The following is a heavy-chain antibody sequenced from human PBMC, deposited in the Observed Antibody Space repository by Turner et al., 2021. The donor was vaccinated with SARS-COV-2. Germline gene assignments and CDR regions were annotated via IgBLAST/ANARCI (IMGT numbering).Heavy chain of an antibody. J-gene: IGHJ4*02. D-gene: IGHD5-18*01. V-gene: IGHV1-2*02. CDR2: INHNSGGT. Sequence: QVQLVQSGAEVKKPGASVKVSCYASANTFPCYYMHWVRQAPGQGGEWMGVINHNSGGTNYAQKLQGRVNLTRDTSIRTAYMELRRLRSDDTGVYYCERAVGYTAMEYWGQGTLVTVSS. CDR3: ERAVGYTAMEY. CDR1: ANTFPCYY.